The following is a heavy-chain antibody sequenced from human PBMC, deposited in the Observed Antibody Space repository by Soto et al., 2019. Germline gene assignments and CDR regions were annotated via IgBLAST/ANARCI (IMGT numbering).Heavy chain of an antibody. CDR3: ARGEGMADFDY. D-gene: IGHD1-20*01. CDR2: IYYSGST. Sequence: SETLSLTCTVSGGSISSGDYYWSWIRQPPGKGLEWIGYIYYSGSTYYNPSLKSRVTISVDTSKNQFSLKLSSVTAADTAVYSCARGEGMADFDYWGQGTLVTVSS. J-gene: IGHJ4*02. V-gene: IGHV4-30-4*01. CDR1: GGSISSGDYY.